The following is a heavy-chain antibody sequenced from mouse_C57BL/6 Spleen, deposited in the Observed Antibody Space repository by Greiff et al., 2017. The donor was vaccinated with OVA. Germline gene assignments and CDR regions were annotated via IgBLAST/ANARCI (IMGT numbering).Heavy chain of an antibody. V-gene: IGHV5-6*01. CDR3: ARTGTGFAY. J-gene: IGHJ3*01. CDR1: GFTFSSYG. CDR2: ISSGGSYT. Sequence: EVKLQESGGDLVKPGGSLKLSCAASGFTFSSYGMSWVRQTPDKRLEWVATISSGGSYTYYPDSVKGRFTISRDNAKNTLYLQMSSLKSEDTAMYYCARTGTGFAYWGQGTLVTVSA. D-gene: IGHD4-1*01.